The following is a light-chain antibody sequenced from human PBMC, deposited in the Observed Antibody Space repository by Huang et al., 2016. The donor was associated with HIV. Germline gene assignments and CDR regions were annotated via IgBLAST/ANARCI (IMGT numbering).Light chain of an antibody. J-gene: IGKJ5*01. CDR1: QSISSW. Sequence: DIQMTQSPSTLSASVGDRVTITCRASQSISSWLAWYQQKPGTAPKLLIYKASSLESGVPARFNGSGSGTEFTLTISSLQPDDFATYYCQQYYSYSTTCGQGTRLEIK. CDR2: KAS. V-gene: IGKV1-5*03. CDR3: QQYYSYSTT.